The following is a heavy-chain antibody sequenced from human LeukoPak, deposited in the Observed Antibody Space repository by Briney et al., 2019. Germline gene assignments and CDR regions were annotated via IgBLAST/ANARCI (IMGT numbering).Heavy chain of an antibody. J-gene: IGHJ6*02. V-gene: IGHV4-59*01. Sequence: SETLSLTCTVSGGSISSYYWSWIRQPPGEGLEWIGYIYYSGSTNYNPSLKSRVTISVDTSKNQFSLKLSSVTAADTAVYYCARDRYNWNDSYYYYGMDVWGQGTTVTVSS. CDR1: GGSISSYY. D-gene: IGHD1-20*01. CDR2: IYYSGST. CDR3: ARDRYNWNDSYYYYGMDV.